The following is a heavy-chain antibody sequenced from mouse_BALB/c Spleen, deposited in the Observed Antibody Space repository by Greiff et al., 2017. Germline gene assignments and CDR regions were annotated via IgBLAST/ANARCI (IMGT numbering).Heavy chain of an antibody. CDR2: INSNGGST. Sequence: EVQLVESGGGLVQPGGSLKLSCAASGFTFSSYGMSWVRQTPDKRLELVATINSNGGSTYYPDSVKGRFTISRDNAKNTLYLQMSSLKSEDTAMYYCARALYDYDWFACWGQGTLVTVSA. D-gene: IGHD2-4*01. J-gene: IGHJ3*01. CDR3: ARALYDYDWFAC. CDR1: GFTFSSYG. V-gene: IGHV5-6-3*01.